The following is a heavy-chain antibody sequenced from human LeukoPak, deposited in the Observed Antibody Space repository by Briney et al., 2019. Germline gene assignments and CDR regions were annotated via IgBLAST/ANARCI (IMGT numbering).Heavy chain of an antibody. V-gene: IGHV3-30*03. CDR2: ISYDGSNK. J-gene: IGHJ4*02. CDR3: ARDIGNSYGSDY. Sequence: GGSLRLSCAASGFTFSNAWMNWDRQAPGKGLEWVAVISYDGSNKYYADSVKGRFTISRDNSKNTLYLQMNSLRAEDTAVYYCARDIGNSYGSDYWGQGTLVTVSS. CDR1: GFTFSNAW. D-gene: IGHD5-18*01.